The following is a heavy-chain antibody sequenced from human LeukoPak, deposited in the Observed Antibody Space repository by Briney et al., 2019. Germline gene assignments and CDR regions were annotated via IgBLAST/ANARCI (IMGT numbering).Heavy chain of an antibody. D-gene: IGHD2-2*03. J-gene: IGHJ5*02. Sequence: SETLSLTCTVSGGSISSYYWNWIRQPPGKGLEWIGSIYYSGSTYYNPSLKSRVTISVDTSKNQFSLKLSSVTAADTAVYYCARHLTGYCSSTSCYDDWFDPWGQGTLVTVSS. V-gene: IGHV4-39*01. CDR1: GGSISSYY. CDR2: IYYSGST. CDR3: ARHLTGYCSSTSCYDDWFDP.